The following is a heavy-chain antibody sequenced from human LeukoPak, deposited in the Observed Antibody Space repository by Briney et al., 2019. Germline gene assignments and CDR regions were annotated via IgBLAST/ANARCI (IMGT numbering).Heavy chain of an antibody. Sequence: PGGSLRLSCAASGFPFSSYSMTWVRQAPGKGLEWVANIKPDGTTKFYVDSVKGRFTISRDNALNSLYLQMNSLRAEDTAIYYCARSIPYSTTWYGRSDCWGQGTLVTVSS. CDR2: IKPDGTTK. D-gene: IGHD6-13*01. CDR1: GFPFSSYS. V-gene: IGHV3-7*03. CDR3: ARSIPYSTTWYGRSDC. J-gene: IGHJ4*02.